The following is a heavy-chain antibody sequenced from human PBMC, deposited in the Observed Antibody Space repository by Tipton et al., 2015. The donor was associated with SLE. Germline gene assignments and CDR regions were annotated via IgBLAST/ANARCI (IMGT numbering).Heavy chain of an antibody. CDR2: ISSSGSTI. V-gene: IGHV3-48*03. Sequence: GSLRLSCAASGFTFSNYEMNWVRQAPGKGLEWVSYISSSGSTIYYADSVKGRFTISRDNAKNSLYLQMNSLRAEDTAVYYCARDGFDYSSSSGYYYYMDVWGKGTTVTVSS. J-gene: IGHJ6*03. D-gene: IGHD6-6*01. CDR1: GFTFSNYE. CDR3: ARDGFDYSSSSGYYYYMDV.